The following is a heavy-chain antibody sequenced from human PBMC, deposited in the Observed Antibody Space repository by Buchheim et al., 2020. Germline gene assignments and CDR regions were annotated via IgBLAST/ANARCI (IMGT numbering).Heavy chain of an antibody. CDR2: AFYSGST. CDR3: ARRRRCGGDCYSIDY. Sequence: VQLQESGPGLVKPSETLSLTCSVFGDSVSSGTFYWSWIRRPPGKGLEWIVYAFYSGSTNYNPSLKNRVSISLQSSKNQFSLRLNSVTAADTAVYYCARRRRCGGDCYSIDYWGQGT. J-gene: IGHJ4*02. CDR1: GDSVSSGTFY. D-gene: IGHD2-21*02. V-gene: IGHV4-61*01.